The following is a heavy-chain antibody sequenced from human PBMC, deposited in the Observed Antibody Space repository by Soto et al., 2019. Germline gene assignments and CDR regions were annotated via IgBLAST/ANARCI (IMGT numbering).Heavy chain of an antibody. J-gene: IGHJ6*02. CDR3: ARDGRGSGDRFYYYYGMDV. D-gene: IGHD3-10*01. CDR2: ISAYNGNT. Sequence: GASVKVSCKASGYTFTSYGISWVRQAPGQGLEWMGWISAYNGNTNYAQKLQGRVTMTTDTSTSTAYMELRSLRSDDTAVYYCARDGRGSGDRFYYYYGMDVWGRGTTVTVSS. V-gene: IGHV1-18*01. CDR1: GYTFTSYG.